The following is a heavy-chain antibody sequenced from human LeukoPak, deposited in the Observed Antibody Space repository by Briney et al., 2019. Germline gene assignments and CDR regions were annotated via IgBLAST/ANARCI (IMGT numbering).Heavy chain of an antibody. CDR1: GGSFSGYY. D-gene: IGHD4-4*01. Sequence: SETLSLTCAVYGGSFSGYYWSWIRLPPGKGLEWIGEINHSGSTNYNPSLKSRVTISVDTSKNQFSLKLSSVTAADTAVYYCARADYSNLAYYFDYWGQGTLVTVSS. CDR2: INHSGST. J-gene: IGHJ4*02. CDR3: ARADYSNLAYYFDY. V-gene: IGHV4-34*01.